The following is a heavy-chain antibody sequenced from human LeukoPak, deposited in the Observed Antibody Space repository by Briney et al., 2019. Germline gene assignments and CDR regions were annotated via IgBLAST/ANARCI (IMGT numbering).Heavy chain of an antibody. D-gene: IGHD3-10*01. J-gene: IGHJ4*02. CDR2: IRYDGSTK. CDR3: ARGLMVRGAAVIDY. Sequence: PGGSLRLSCAASGFSFSSYWMTWVRQAPGKGLEWVAFIRYDGSTKFYADSVRGRFTISRDNSKNTLYLQMNSLRAEDTAVYYCARGLMVRGAAVIDYWGQGTLVTVSS. V-gene: IGHV3-30*02. CDR1: GFSFSSYW.